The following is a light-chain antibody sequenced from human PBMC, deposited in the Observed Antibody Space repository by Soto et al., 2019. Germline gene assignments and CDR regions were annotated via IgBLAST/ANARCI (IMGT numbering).Light chain of an antibody. CDR2: DIS. J-gene: IGKJ5*01. Sequence: EVVLTQSPVTLSLSPGDRATLSCRASQSVSSYLAWYQQKPGQAPRLLIYDISNRATGIPARFSGSGSGTDFTLTISSLEPVEFAVYYCQQRNDWQDTFGQGTRLEIK. CDR3: QQRNDWQDT. CDR1: QSVSSY. V-gene: IGKV3-11*01.